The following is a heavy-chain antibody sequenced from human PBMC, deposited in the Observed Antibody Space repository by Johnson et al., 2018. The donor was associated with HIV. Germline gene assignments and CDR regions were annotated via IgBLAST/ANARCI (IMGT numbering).Heavy chain of an antibody. V-gene: IGHV3-13*01. J-gene: IGHJ3*02. Sequence: VQLVESGGGVVQPGGSLRLSCAASGFTFSSYDMHWVRQATGKGLEWVSAIGTAGDTYYPGSVKGRFTISRDNSKNTLYLQMNSLRAEDTAVYYCAKVLYSSSSDAFDIWGQGTMVTVSS. CDR3: AKVLYSSSSDAFDI. CDR1: GFTFSSYD. D-gene: IGHD6-6*01. CDR2: IGTAGDT.